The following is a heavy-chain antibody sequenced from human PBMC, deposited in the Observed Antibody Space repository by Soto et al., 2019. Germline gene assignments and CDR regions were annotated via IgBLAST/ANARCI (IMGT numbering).Heavy chain of an antibody. CDR3: ARGPQHIYDFWSGYYSNWFDP. V-gene: IGHV1-3*01. D-gene: IGHD3-3*01. CDR2: INAGNGNT. CDR1: GYTFTSYA. Sequence: QVQLVQSGAEVKKPGASVKVSCKASGYTFTSYAMHWVRQAPGQRLEWMGWINAGNGNTKYSQKFQGRVTITRDTSASTAYMELSSLRSEDTAVYYCARGPQHIYDFWSGYYSNWFDPWGQGTLVTVSS. J-gene: IGHJ5*02.